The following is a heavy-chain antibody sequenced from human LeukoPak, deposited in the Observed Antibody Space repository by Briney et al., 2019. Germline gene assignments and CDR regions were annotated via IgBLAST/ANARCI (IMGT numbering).Heavy chain of an antibody. CDR2: IHYSGST. Sequence: KPSETLSLTCTVSGGGMSSYYWSWIRQPPGEGLEWIGYIHYSGSTSYNPSLKSRVTISVDTSNNQFSLKLSSVTAADTAVDYCARHDAIISMIVGERPFEIWGQGTMVTVSS. CDR1: GGGMSSYY. J-gene: IGHJ3*02. V-gene: IGHV4-59*08. D-gene: IGHD3-22*01. CDR3: ARHDAIISMIVGERPFEI.